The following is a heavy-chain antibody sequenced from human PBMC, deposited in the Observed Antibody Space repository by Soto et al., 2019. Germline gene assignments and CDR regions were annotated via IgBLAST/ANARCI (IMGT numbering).Heavy chain of an antibody. CDR2: IYYSGST. CDR1: GGSISSFY. J-gene: IGHJ3*02. CDR3: ARDGLIVVGAPSADAFDI. V-gene: IGHV4-59*01. Sequence: SETLSLTCTVSGGSISSFYWSWIRQPPGKGLEWIGYIYYSGSTNYNPSLKSRVTISVDTSKNQFSLKLSSVTAADTAVYYCARDGLIVVGAPSADAFDIWGQGTMVTVSS. D-gene: IGHD3-22*01.